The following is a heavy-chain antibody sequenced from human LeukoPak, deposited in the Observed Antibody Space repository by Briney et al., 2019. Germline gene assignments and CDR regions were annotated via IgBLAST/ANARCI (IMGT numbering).Heavy chain of an antibody. V-gene: IGHV1-69*05. CDR1: VGTFSSYA. D-gene: IGHD2-2*01. J-gene: IGHJ6*03. CDR2: IIPIFGTA. CDR3: AATRQGPANYYYMDV. Sequence: SVKVSCKASVGTFSSYAISWVRQAPGQGLEWMGGIIPIFGTANYAQKFQGRVTITTDESTSTAYMELSSLRSEDTAVYYCAATRQGPANYYYMDVWGKGTTVTVSS.